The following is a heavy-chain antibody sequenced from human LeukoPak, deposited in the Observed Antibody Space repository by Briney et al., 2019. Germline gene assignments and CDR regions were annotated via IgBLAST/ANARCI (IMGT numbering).Heavy chain of an antibody. CDR1: GYTFTSYD. CDR3: ARGLGVAATNYFDY. V-gene: IGHV1-8*01. CDR2: MNPNSGNT. D-gene: IGHD2-15*01. J-gene: IGHJ4*02. Sequence: GASVKVSCKASGYTFTSYDINWVRQATGQGLEWIGWMNPNSGNTGYAQKFEGRVTMTRNTSISTAYMELSSLRSEDTAVYYCARGLGVAATNYFDYWGQGTLVTVSS.